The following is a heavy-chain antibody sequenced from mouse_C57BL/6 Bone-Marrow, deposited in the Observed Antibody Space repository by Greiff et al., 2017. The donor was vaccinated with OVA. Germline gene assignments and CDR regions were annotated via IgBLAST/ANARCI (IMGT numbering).Heavy chain of an antibody. Sequence: VQLQQSGPVLVKPGASVKMSCKASGYTFTDYYMNWVKHSHGKSLEWIGVINPYNGGTSYNQKFKGKATLTVDKSSSTAYMELNSLTSEDSAVYYCASELGRYWYFDVWGTGTTVTVSS. J-gene: IGHJ1*03. CDR3: ASELGRYWYFDV. D-gene: IGHD4-1*01. CDR2: INPYNGGT. V-gene: IGHV1-19*01. CDR1: GYTFTDYY.